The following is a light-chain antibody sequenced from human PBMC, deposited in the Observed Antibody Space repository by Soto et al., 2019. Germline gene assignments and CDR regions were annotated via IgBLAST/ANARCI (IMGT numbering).Light chain of an antibody. CDR1: QGISTY. Sequence: DIQLTQSPSFLSASVGDRVTITCRASQGISTYLAWYLQRPGKAPQLLIYVASTLQGWVPSRFSGRGSGTEFTLTISRLQPEDFGTYYCQQLNSDWYAFGQGTKREIK. CDR2: VAS. J-gene: IGKJ2*01. V-gene: IGKV1-9*01. CDR3: QQLNSDWYA.